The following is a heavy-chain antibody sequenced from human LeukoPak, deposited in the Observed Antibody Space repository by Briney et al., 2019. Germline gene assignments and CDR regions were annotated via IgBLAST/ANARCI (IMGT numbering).Heavy chain of an antibody. CDR1: GGSFSGYY. J-gene: IGHJ4*02. V-gene: IGHV4-34*01. CDR3: ARSHYYDSSGYYYPNRFPKYFDY. Sequence: SETLSLTCAVYGGSFSGYYWSWIRQPPGKGLEWIGEINHSGSTNYNPSLKSRVTISVDTSKNQFSLKLSSVTAADTAVYYCARSHYYDSSGYYYPNRFPKYFDYWGQGTLVTVSS. CDR2: INHSGST. D-gene: IGHD3-22*01.